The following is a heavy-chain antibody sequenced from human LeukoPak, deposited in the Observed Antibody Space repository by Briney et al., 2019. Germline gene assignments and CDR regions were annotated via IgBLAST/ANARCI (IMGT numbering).Heavy chain of an antibody. CDR1: GFTFSSDE. CDR2: ISSSGGTI. CDR3: ARDDIAAAGLD. Sequence: GGSLRLSCAASGFTFSSDEMNWVRQAPGKGLEWVSYISSSGGTIYYADSVKGRFTISRDNAKNSLYLQMNSLRAEDTAVYYCARDDIAAAGLDWGQGTLVTVSS. V-gene: IGHV3-48*03. J-gene: IGHJ4*02. D-gene: IGHD6-13*01.